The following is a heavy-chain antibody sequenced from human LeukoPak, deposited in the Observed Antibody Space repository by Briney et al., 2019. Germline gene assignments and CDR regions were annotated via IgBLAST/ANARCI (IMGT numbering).Heavy chain of an antibody. CDR2: ISGSGGTT. Sequence: PGGSPRLSWSASGFTFSSYGMHWVRQAPGQGLEWVSGISGSGGTTYYADSVQGRFTISRDNSKKKMFLQMNRVRAEDTAVYYCAKGDAVTAIFPLDCWGQGTLVIVSS. J-gene: IGHJ4*02. D-gene: IGHD2-21*02. V-gene: IGHV3-23*01. CDR1: GFTFSSYG. CDR3: AKGDAVTAIFPLDC.